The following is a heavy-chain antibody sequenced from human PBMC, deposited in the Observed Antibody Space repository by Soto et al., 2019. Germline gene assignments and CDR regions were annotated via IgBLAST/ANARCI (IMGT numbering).Heavy chain of an antibody. J-gene: IGHJ4*02. V-gene: IGHV3-23*01. D-gene: IGHD2-21*01. CDR1: GITFGSRA. CDR2: ITDTGGDA. Sequence: EVQLLESGGDLIQPGGSLRLSCVASGITFGSRAMSWVRQAPGEGLEWVSTITDTGGDAKYADSVRGRFTISRDNSKNTLYLHMDSLRADDTAVYYCAREVVTRQWYFDNWGQGIQVTVSS. CDR3: AREVVTRQWYFDN.